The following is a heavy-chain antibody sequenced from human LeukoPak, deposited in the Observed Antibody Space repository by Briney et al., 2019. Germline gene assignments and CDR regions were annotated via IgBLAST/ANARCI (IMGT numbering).Heavy chain of an antibody. V-gene: IGHV4-59*08. CDR3: ARLEGYCSGGSCYEL. CDR2: IYYSGST. CDR1: GGSISSYY. Sequence: PSETLSLTCTVSGGSISSYYWSWIRQPPGKGLEWIGYIYYSGSTNYNPSLKSRVTISVDTSKNQFSLKLSSVTAADTAVYYCARLEGYCSGGSCYELWGQGTLVTVSS. D-gene: IGHD2-15*01. J-gene: IGHJ4*02.